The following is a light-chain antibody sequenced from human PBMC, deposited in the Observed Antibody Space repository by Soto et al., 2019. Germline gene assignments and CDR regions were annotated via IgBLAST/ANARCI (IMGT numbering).Light chain of an antibody. Sequence: QSVLTQPPSASGTPGQRVTISCSGSSSNIGRNTVNWYQQFPGTAPRLLIFSNNHRSSGAPDRFSASKSGTSASLAISGLQSEDETDYYCAVWDDTLNAVIFGGGTKLTVL. CDR3: AVWDDTLNAVI. CDR1: SSNIGRNT. J-gene: IGLJ2*01. V-gene: IGLV1-44*01. CDR2: SNN.